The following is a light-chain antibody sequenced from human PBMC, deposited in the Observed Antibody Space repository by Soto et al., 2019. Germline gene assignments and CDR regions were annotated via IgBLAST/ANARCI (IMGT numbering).Light chain of an antibody. J-gene: IGKJ4*01. CDR2: ATS. Sequence: AIQMTQSPSSLSAFVGDRVTITCQASQDIRNDLGWYQQKPGKAPKLLIYATSNLQSGVPSRFSGSGSGTDFTLNISSLQPEDFATYYCLQDYNYPLTFGGGPRVEIK. CDR3: LQDYNYPLT. V-gene: IGKV1-6*01. CDR1: QDIRND.